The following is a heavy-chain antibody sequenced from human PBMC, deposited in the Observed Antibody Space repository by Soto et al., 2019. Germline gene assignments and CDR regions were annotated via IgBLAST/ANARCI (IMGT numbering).Heavy chain of an antibody. CDR1: GSSSDDEY. V-gene: IGHV4-4*07. Sequence: PSENLDLTCIVSGSSSDDEYWTWARQPPGERLEWIGLIFANGHTDYNPSLKSRVTMSVDASKNQFSLRLTSMTAADTAVYYCVASPAASGRNWLAPCGPRNLVTVS. D-gene: IGHD6-13*01. J-gene: IGHJ5*02. CDR3: VASPAASGRNWLAP. CDR2: IFANGHT.